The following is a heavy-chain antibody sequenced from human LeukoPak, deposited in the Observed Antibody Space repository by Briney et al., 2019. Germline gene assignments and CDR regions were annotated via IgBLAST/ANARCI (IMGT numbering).Heavy chain of an antibody. Sequence: PSETLSLTCTVSGDSISTYYWSWIRQPPGKGLEWIGYIHYSGSTNYNPSLRSRVTISVDTSKNQFSLKLSSATAADTAVYFCARRAINSAMFEYWGQGTLVTVSS. D-gene: IGHD5-18*01. V-gene: IGHV4-59*08. J-gene: IGHJ4*02. CDR2: IHYSGST. CDR1: GDSISTYY. CDR3: ARRAINSAMFEY.